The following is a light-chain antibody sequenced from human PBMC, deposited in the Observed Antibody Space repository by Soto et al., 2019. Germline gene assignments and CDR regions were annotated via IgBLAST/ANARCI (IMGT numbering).Light chain of an antibody. CDR2: EVS. CDR1: SIDVSGYNY. CDR3: SSYTSSSTLV. Sequence: QSVLTQPASVSGSPGQSITISCTGTSIDVSGYNYVSWYQQHPGKAPKLMIYEVSNRPSGVSNRFSGSKSGNTASLTISGLQAEDEADYYCSSYTSSSTLVFGGGTKLTVL. V-gene: IGLV2-14*01. J-gene: IGLJ2*01.